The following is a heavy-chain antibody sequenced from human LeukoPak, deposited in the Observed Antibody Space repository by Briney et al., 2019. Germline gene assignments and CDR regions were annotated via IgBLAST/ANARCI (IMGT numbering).Heavy chain of an antibody. V-gene: IGHV5-10-1*01. D-gene: IGHD6-19*01. CDR2: IDPSDSYT. CDR3: ASSYSSDWDYFDY. J-gene: IGHJ4*02. Sequence: PGESLKISFKGSGYHFTSYWISWVRPMPGRGLEWMGRIDPSDSYTNYSPSFQGHVIISADKSISTAYLQWSSLKASDTAMYYCASSYSSDWDYFDYWGQGTLVTVSS. CDR1: GYHFTSYW.